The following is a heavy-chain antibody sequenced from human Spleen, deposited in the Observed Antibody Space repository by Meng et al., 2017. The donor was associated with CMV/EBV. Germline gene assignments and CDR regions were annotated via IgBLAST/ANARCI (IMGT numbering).Heavy chain of an antibody. CDR3: ARSVSLDH. CDR1: GYTFTSYY. Sequence: ASVKVSCKASGYTFTSYYIHWVRQAPGQGLEWMGIINPVSGVTTYAQKFQGRVTMARDTSTTTVYMEMSSLRSDDTAVFYCARSVSLDHWGQGTLVTVSS. D-gene: IGHD3-16*02. V-gene: IGHV1-46*01. J-gene: IGHJ4*02. CDR2: INPVSGVT.